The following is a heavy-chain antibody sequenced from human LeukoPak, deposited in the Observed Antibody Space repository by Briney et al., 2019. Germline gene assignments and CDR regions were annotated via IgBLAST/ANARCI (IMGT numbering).Heavy chain of an antibody. Sequence: GASVKVSCKASGYTFTGYYMHWVRQAPGQGLEWMGWINPNSGGTNYAQKFQGRVTMTRDTSISTAYMELSRLRSDDTAVYYCASIGYYDILTGYSSGMDVWGQGTTVTVSS. D-gene: IGHD3-9*01. CDR2: INPNSGGT. CDR1: GYTFTGYY. V-gene: IGHV1-2*02. J-gene: IGHJ6*02. CDR3: ASIGYYDILTGYSSGMDV.